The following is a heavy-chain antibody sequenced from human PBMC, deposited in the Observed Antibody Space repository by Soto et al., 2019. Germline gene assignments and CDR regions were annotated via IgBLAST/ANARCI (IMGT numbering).Heavy chain of an antibody. D-gene: IGHD2-2*01. Sequence: PGESLKISCKGSGYSFTSYWISWVRQMPGKGLEWMGRIDPSDSYTNYSPSFQGHVTISADKSISTAYLQWSSLKASDTAMYYCARPNCSSTSCRAYYYGMDVWRQGTTVTVSS. CDR3: ARPNCSSTSCRAYYYGMDV. CDR1: GYSFTSYW. J-gene: IGHJ6*02. CDR2: IDPSDSYT. V-gene: IGHV5-10-1*01.